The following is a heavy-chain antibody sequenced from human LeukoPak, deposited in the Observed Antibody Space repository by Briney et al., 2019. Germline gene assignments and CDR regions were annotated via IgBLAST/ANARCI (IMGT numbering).Heavy chain of an antibody. CDR2: INHSGST. V-gene: IGHV4-34*01. D-gene: IGHD3-10*01. Sequence: SETLSLTCAVYGGSFSGYYWSWIRQPPGKGLEWIGEINHSGSTNYNPSLKSRVTISVDTSKNQFSLKLSSVTAADTAVYYCARHNYGSGKYSVDYWGQGTLVTVSS. CDR1: GGSFSGYY. CDR3: ARHNYGSGKYSVDY. J-gene: IGHJ4*02.